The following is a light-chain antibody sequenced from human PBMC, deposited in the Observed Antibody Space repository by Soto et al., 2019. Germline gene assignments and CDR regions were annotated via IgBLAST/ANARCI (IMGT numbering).Light chain of an antibody. Sequence: QSVLTQPASVSGSPGQSITISCTGTSSDVGGYNFVSWYQHHPGKAPKLMIYDVSNRPSGVSNRFSGSKSGNTASLTISGLQPEDEADYFCSSYTTSTTHVFGSGTKLTVL. CDR3: SSYTTSTTHV. V-gene: IGLV2-14*03. J-gene: IGLJ1*01. CDR2: DVS. CDR1: SSDVGGYNF.